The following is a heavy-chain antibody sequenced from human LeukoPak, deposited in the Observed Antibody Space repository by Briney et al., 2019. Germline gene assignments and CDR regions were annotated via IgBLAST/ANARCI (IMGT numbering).Heavy chain of an antibody. Sequence: GGSLRLSCAVSGFTFSSYSMNWVRQAPGKGLEWVSSISSSSSYIYYADSVNGRYTISRDNAKNSLHLQMNSQRAEDTAVYYCARTRSPSYSSSWPNDAFDIWGQGTMVTVPS. CDR2: ISSSSSYI. V-gene: IGHV3-21*01. J-gene: IGHJ3*02. CDR3: ARTRSPSYSSSWPNDAFDI. CDR1: GFTFSSYS. D-gene: IGHD6-13*01.